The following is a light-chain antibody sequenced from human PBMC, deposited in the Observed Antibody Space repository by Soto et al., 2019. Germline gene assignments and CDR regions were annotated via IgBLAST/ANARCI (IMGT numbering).Light chain of an antibody. Sequence: DIQMTQSPSTLSASVGDRFTVTFLASQSISSWLAWYQQKPGTAPKLLIYKASSLQSGVPSRFSGSGSGTEFTLTISSLQPDDFATYYCQQYVTAFRSFGQGTKVDI. V-gene: IGKV1-5*03. CDR2: KAS. J-gene: IGKJ1*01. CDR3: QQYVTAFRS. CDR1: QSISSW.